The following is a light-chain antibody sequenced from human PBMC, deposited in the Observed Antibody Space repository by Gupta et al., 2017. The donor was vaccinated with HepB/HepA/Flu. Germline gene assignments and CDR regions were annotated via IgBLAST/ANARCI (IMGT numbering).Light chain of an antibody. V-gene: IGLV4-69*01. CDR1: SGHSSHA. CDR2: LNSDVSH. Sequence: QLVLTQSPSASASLGASVKLTCTLSSGHSSHAIAWHQQQPEKGPRYLMKLNSDVSHSKGDGIPDRFSGSSSGAERYINISSLQSEDEAYYYCPNWGTGIRVFGGGTKLTVL. J-gene: IGLJ3*02. CDR3: PNWGTGIRV.